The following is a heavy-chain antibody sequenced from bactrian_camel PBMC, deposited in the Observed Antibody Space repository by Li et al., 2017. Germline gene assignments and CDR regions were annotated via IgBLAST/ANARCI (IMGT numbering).Heavy chain of an antibody. CDR3: SAESYCSAFACSGPYCYFGG. CDR1: GFNFSAYC. V-gene: IGHV3S53*01. J-gene: IGHJ4*01. D-gene: IGHD1*01. Sequence: HVQLVESGGGSVQAGGSLRLSCATSGFNFSAYCMGWFRQAPDQDREGIASIDTSDFATYADSVKGRFTISHDNAKNTLYLEMNSLKPDDTAVYYCSAESYCSAFACSGPYCYFGGWSQGTQVTV. CDR2: IDTSDFA.